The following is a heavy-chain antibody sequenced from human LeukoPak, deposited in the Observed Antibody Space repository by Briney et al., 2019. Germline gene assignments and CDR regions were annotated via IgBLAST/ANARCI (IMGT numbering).Heavy chain of an antibody. CDR2: INHSGST. J-gene: IGHJ5*02. CDR1: GESFSGYY. CDR3: ARRRRSTYYYDSSGPPRGNWFDP. Sequence: PSETLSLTCAVYGESFSGYYWSWIRQPPGKGLEWIGEINHSGSTNYNPSLKSRVTISVDTSKNQFSLKLSSVTAADTAVYYCARRRRSTYYYDSSGPPRGNWFDPWGQGTLVTVSS. V-gene: IGHV4-34*01. D-gene: IGHD3-22*01.